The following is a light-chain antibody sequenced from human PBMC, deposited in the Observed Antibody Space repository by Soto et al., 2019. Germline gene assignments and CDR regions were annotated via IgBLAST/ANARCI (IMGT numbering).Light chain of an antibody. Sequence: QSVLTQPPSASGSPGQSVTISCTGTSSDVGAYNYVSWYQQYPGKAPKLMIYEVTKRPSGVPDRFSCSKSGNTASLTVSGLQAEDEADYYCTSYVGNNIWVFGGGTKVTVL. CDR3: TSYVGNNIWV. CDR2: EVT. V-gene: IGLV2-8*01. J-gene: IGLJ3*02. CDR1: SSDVGAYNY.